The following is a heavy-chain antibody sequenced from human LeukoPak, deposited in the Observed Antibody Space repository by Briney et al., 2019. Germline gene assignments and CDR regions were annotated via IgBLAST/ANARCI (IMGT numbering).Heavy chain of an antibody. CDR2: IYYSGST. V-gene: IGHV4-39*01. D-gene: IGHD6-19*01. CDR1: GGSISSSSYY. CDR3: LGVAVAGTGEY. J-gene: IGHJ4*02. Sequence: SQTLSLTFPVSGGSISSSSYYWGWIRQPPGKGLEWFGSIYYSGSTYYNPSLKSRVTISVDTSKNQFSLKLSSVTAADTAVYYCLGVAVAGTGEYWGQGTLVTVSS.